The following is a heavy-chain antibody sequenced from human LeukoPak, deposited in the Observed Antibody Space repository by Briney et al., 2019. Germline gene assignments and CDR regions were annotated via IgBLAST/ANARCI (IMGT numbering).Heavy chain of an antibody. D-gene: IGHD6-13*01. CDR3: ARDSYSSSWNY. CDR2: ISSSGSTI. J-gene: IGHJ4*02. V-gene: IGHV3-48*03. Sequence: GGSLRLSCAASGFTFSSYEMNWVRQAQGKGLERVSYISSSGSTIYYADSVKGRFTISRDNAKNSLYLQMNSLRAKDTAVYYCARDSYSSSWNYWGQGTLVTVSS. CDR1: GFTFSSYE.